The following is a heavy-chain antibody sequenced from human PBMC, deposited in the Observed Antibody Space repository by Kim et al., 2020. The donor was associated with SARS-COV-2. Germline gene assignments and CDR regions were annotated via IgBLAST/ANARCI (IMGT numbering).Heavy chain of an antibody. Sequence: TNNKDTVKGRFNVSRDNSKQPRYRQMNSLRAEETAVYYCAKHYGNYFDYWGQGTLVTVSS. D-gene: IGHD3-16*01. J-gene: IGHJ4*02. CDR2: T. V-gene: IGHV3-23*03. CDR3: AKHYGNYFDY.